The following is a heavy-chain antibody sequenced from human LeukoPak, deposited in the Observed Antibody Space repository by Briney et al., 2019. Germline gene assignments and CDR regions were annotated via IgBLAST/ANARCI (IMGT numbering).Heavy chain of an antibody. Sequence: GASVKVSCKASGGTFSSYAISWVRLAPGQGLEWMGRIIPILNTEEYAQRFQGRVTITADTSTSTVYMELSSLKSEDTAIYYCAIRSDGAYCGGDCFYLDYWGQGTLVTVSS. V-gene: IGHV1-69*04. CDR3: AIRSDGAYCGGDCFYLDY. J-gene: IGHJ4*02. CDR1: GGTFSSYA. CDR2: IIPILNTE. D-gene: IGHD2-21*02.